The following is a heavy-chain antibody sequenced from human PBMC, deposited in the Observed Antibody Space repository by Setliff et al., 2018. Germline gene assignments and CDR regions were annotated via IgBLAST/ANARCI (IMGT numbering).Heavy chain of an antibody. CDR2: IYYRGTT. D-gene: IGHD1-1*01. J-gene: IGHJ4*02. CDR3: ARTGTYRYFDY. Sequence: NPSETLSLTCTVSGASISSGTYYWAWIRQPPGKGLEWIGRIYYRGTTYSNASLASRLTISVDTAKNQFSLKLTSVTAADTAVYYCARTGTYRYFDYWGQGTRVTVSS. CDR1: GASISSGTYY. V-gene: IGHV4-39*01.